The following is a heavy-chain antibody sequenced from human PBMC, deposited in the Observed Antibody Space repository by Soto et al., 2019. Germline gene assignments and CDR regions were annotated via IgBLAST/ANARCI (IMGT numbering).Heavy chain of an antibody. V-gene: IGHV1-69*01. CDR2: IIPIFGTA. CDR1: GGTFSSYA. D-gene: IGHD3-22*01. J-gene: IGHJ6*02. Sequence: QVQLVQSGAEVKKPGSSVKVSCKASGGTFSSYAISWVRQAPGQGREWMGGIIPIFGTANYAQKFQGRVTITADESTSTGYMELSSLRSEDTAVYYCARDRNTYYYDSSSPWGYYYYGMDVWGQGTTVTVSS. CDR3: ARDRNTYYYDSSSPWGYYYYGMDV.